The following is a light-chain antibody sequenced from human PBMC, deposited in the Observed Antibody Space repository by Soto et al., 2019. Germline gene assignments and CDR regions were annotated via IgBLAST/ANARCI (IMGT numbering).Light chain of an antibody. J-gene: IGKJ2*01. CDR2: WAS. CDR3: QQYYNTPYT. Sequence: DIVMTQSPDSLAVSLGERATINCESSQSALSSSNNKNYLAWYQQKPGQPPKLLIYWASTRESGVPDRFSGSGSGTDFTLTISSLQAEDVAVYYCQQYYNTPYTLGQGTKLEIK. V-gene: IGKV4-1*01. CDR1: QSALSSSNNKNY.